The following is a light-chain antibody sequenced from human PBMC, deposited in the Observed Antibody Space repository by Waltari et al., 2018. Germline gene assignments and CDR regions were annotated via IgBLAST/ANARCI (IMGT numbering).Light chain of an antibody. V-gene: IGKV1-5*03. CDR2: KAS. J-gene: IGKJ1*01. CDR1: QRISRW. Sequence: DIQMAQSPSTLSAYVGERVTITCRASQRISRWLAWYQQKPGKAPKLLIYKASSLESGVPSRFSGSGSGTEFTLTISSLQPDDFATYYCQQYKSYSWTFGQGTKVEIK. CDR3: QQYKSYSWT.